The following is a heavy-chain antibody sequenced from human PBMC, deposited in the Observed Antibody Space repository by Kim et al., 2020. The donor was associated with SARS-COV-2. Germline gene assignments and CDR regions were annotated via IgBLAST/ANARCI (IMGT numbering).Heavy chain of an antibody. D-gene: IGHD3-22*01. J-gene: IGHJ4*02. CDR3: ASLHHYYDHY. CDR2: ISSSGSTI. V-gene: IGHV3-48*03. CDR1: GFTFSSYE. Sequence: GGSLRLSCAASGFTFSSYEMNWVRQAPGKGLEWVSYISSSGSTIYYADSVKGRFTISRDNAKNSLYLQMNSLRAEDTAVYYCASLHHYYDHYWGQGTLVTVSS.